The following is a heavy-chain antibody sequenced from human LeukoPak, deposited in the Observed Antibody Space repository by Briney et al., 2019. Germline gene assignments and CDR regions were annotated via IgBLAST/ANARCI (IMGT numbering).Heavy chain of an antibody. CDR2: MYYTGRT. Sequence: SETLSLTCSVSGGSISSLYWSWIRQPPGKGLEWIGYMYYTGRTNYNPSLKSRVTMFVNMSKNQFSLRLSSVTAADTAVYYCARHRAYSSSSPFDYWGQGTLVTVSS. D-gene: IGHD6-6*01. CDR1: GGSISSLY. V-gene: IGHV4-59*08. CDR3: ARHRAYSSSSPFDY. J-gene: IGHJ4*02.